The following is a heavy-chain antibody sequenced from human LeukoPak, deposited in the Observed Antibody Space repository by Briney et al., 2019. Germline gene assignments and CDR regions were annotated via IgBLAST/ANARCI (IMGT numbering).Heavy chain of an antibody. CDR1: GGSISSSGYY. J-gene: IGHJ3*02. D-gene: IGHD3-16*01. Sequence: SETLSLTCTVSGGSISSSGYYWGWIRQPPGKGREWTASLYYSGSTYYNPSLNSRITISVDTSNNQFSLKLSPVTAANTAVYYCDGGSTGLTGAFDIWGQGTMISVSS. V-gene: IGHV4-39*07. CDR3: DGGSTGLTGAFDI. CDR2: LYYSGST.